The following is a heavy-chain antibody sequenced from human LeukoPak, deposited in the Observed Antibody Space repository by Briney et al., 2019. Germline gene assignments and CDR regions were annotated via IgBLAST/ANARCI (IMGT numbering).Heavy chain of an antibody. CDR1: GFTFSSYA. V-gene: IGHV3-23*01. Sequence: GGSLRLXCAASGFTFSSYAMSWVRQAPGKGLEWVSAISGSGGSTYYADSVKGRFTISRDNSKNTLYLQMNSLRAEDTAVYYCAKDIVVVPAARGNDAFDIWGRGTMVTVSS. CDR3: AKDIVVVPAARGNDAFDI. CDR2: ISGSGGST. D-gene: IGHD2-2*01. J-gene: IGHJ3*02.